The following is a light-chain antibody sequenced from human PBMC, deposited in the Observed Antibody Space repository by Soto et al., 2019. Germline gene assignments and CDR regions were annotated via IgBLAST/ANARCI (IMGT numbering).Light chain of an antibody. J-gene: IGLJ2*01. CDR3: SSYAGSNNVV. CDR2: EVN. Sequence: QSALSQPPSASGSPGQSVTISCTGTSSDVGGYNYVSWYQHHPGKAPKLMIYEVNKRPSGVPDRFSGSKSGNTASLTVSGLQAEDDSDYYCSSYAGSNNVVLGGGTKLTVL. CDR1: SSDVGGYNY. V-gene: IGLV2-8*01.